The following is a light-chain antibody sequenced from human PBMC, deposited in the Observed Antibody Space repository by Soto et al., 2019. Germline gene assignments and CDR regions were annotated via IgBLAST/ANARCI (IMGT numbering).Light chain of an antibody. CDR1: QDIRTS. CDR3: QHYDNLPPFT. J-gene: IGKJ3*01. V-gene: IGKV1-33*01. Sequence: DIQMTQSPSSLSASVGARVSITCQASQDIRTSLSWFQQKPGRAPKLLSYGASNLETGVPSRFSGSGSGTDFTFTISSLQPEDIATYYCQHYDNLPPFTFGPGTKVDIK. CDR2: GAS.